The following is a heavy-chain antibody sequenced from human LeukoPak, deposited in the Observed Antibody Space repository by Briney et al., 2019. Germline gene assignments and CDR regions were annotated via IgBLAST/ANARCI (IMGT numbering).Heavy chain of an antibody. CDR2: IYYSGST. CDR3: ARQVNYYGSGSYYNYYFDY. Sequence: SETLSLTCAVYGGSFSGYYWSWIRQPPGKGLEWIGYIYYSGSTNYNPSLKSRVTISVDTSKNQFSLKLSFVTAADTAVYYCARQVNYYGSGSYYNYYFDYWGQGTLVTVSS. CDR1: GGSFSGYY. J-gene: IGHJ4*02. D-gene: IGHD3-10*01. V-gene: IGHV4-59*08.